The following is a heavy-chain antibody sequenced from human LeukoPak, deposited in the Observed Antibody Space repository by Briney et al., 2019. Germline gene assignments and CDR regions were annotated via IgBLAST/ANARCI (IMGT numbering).Heavy chain of an antibody. V-gene: IGHV3-21*01. Sequence: NPGGSLRLSCTASGFIFSSYAMTWVRQAPGKGLEWVSSISSSSSYIYYADSVKGRFTISRDNAKNSLYLQMNSLRAEDTAVYYCAREFHGMATEYWGQGTLVTVSS. CDR3: AREFHGMATEY. D-gene: IGHD5-24*01. CDR2: ISSSSSYI. CDR1: GFIFSSYA. J-gene: IGHJ4*02.